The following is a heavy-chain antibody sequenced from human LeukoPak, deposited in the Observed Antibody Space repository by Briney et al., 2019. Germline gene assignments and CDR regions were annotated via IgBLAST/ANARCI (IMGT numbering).Heavy chain of an antibody. CDR1: GGTFSSYG. D-gene: IGHD2-15*01. J-gene: IGHJ6*02. CDR3: ARDRDAEDPDYYYYGMDV. CDR2: ISAYNGNT. V-gene: IGHV1-18*01. Sequence: RRASVKVSCKASGGTFSSYGISWVRQAPGQGLEWMGWISAYNGNTNYAQKLQGRVTMTTDTSTSTAYMELRSLRSDDTAVYYCARDRDAEDPDYYYYGMDVWGQGTTVTVSS.